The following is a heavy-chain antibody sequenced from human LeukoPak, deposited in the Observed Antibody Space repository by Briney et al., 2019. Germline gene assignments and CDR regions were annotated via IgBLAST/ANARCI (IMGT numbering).Heavy chain of an antibody. CDR1: GGTLTRYA. V-gene: IGHV1-69*05. D-gene: IGHD3-10*01. CDR2: VFTIFGTA. CDR3: ARALHLVRGARGYYFDY. J-gene: IGHJ4*02. Sequence: SEKVSCKASGGTLTRYALSGVRHAPGQRVEWGGGVFTIFGTANYAQKFQGRVTITTDESTSTAYMELSSLRSEDTAVYYCARALHLVRGARGYYFDYWGQGTLVTVSS.